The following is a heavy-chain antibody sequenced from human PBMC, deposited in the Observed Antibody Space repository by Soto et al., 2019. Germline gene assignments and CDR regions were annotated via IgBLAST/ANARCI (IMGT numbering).Heavy chain of an antibody. D-gene: IGHD4-4*01. CDR1: GGSITNYY. V-gene: IGHV4-59*08. CDR3: ARHGSGPLHGLVDV. Sequence: QVQLQESGPGLVKPSETLSLTCTVSGGSITNYYCSWFRQPPGKGLEWIGYINYDGYSAYNLSLKRRATREMAASKTQFSLMMESVTATDTAVYYCARHGSGPLHGLVDVWGPGTTVIVSS. J-gene: IGHJ6*02. CDR2: INYDGYS.